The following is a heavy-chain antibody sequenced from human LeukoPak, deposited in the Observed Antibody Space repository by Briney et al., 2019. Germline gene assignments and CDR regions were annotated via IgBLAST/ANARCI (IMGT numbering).Heavy chain of an antibody. J-gene: IGHJ4*02. Sequence: ASVKVSCKASGYTFTSYGISWVRQAPGQGLEWMGWISAYNGNTNYAQKLQGRVTMTTDTSTSTAYMELRSLRSDDTAVYYCARDLFRVGATTATSDYWGQGTLVTVSS. CDR3: ARDLFRVGATTATSDY. CDR2: ISAYNGNT. V-gene: IGHV1-18*01. D-gene: IGHD1-26*01. CDR1: GYTFTSYG.